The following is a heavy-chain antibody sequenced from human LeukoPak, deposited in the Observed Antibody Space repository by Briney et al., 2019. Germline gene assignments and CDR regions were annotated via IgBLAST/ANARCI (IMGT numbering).Heavy chain of an antibody. V-gene: IGHV4-59*01. CDR2: IYYIGST. Sequence: SETLSLTCTVSGGSISSYYWSWIRQPPGKGLEWIGYIYYIGSTNYNPSLKSRVPISVDTSKDQFSLKLSSVTAADTDVYYCARIAVAGVDYWGQGTLVTVSP. CDR3: ARIAVAGVDY. J-gene: IGHJ4*02. D-gene: IGHD6-19*01. CDR1: GGSISSYY.